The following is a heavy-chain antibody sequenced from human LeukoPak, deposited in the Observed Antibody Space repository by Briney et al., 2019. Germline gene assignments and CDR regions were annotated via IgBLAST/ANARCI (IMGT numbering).Heavy chain of an antibody. CDR3: VRGNFNGGIDH. J-gene: IGHJ4*02. Sequence: GGSLRLSCAASGFTFRSYWMHWVRQAPGKGLVWVSRISTDGSSTRYADFVEGRFTISRDNAKNTLYLQMNSLRAEDTAAYYCVRGNFNGGIDHWGRGTLVTVSP. CDR1: GFTFRSYW. V-gene: IGHV3-74*01. CDR2: ISTDGSST.